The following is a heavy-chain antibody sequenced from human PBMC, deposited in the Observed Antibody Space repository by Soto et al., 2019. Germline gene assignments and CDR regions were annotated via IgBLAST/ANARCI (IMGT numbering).Heavy chain of an antibody. J-gene: IGHJ6*02. CDR2: IYYSGNT. D-gene: IGHD3-3*01. CDR1: GGSISSGYYY. V-gene: IGHV4-30-4*01. CDR3: ARDSAEYDFWSGYTQYYYYGMDV. Sequence: ASETLSLTCSVSGGSISSGYYYWSWIRQPPGKGLEWIGNIYYSGNTYYNPSLKSRLIISIDTSKNQFSLKLSSVTAADTAVYYCARDSAEYDFWSGYTQYYYYGMDVWGQGTTVTVSS.